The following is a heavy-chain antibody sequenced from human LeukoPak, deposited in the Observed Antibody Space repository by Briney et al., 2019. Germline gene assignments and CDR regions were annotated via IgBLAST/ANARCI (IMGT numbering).Heavy chain of an antibody. D-gene: IGHD5-18*01. V-gene: IGHV4-59*01. CDR2: IYYSGST. CDR3: ARGGGYSYGTDPFDY. J-gene: IGHJ4*02. Sequence: PSETLSLTCTVSGGSISSYYWSWIRQPPGKGLEGIGYIYYSGSTNYNPSLKSRVTISVDTSKNQFSLKLSSVTAADTAVYYCARGGGYSYGTDPFDYWGQGTLVTVSS. CDR1: GGSISSYY.